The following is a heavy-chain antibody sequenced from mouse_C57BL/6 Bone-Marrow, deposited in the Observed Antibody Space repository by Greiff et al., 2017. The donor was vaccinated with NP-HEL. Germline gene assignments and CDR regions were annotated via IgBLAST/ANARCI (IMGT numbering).Heavy chain of an antibody. D-gene: IGHD1-1*01. CDR1: GYTFTDYY. CDR2: INPYNGGT. Sequence: EVQLQQSGPVLVKPGASVKMSCKASGYTFTDYYMNWVKQSTGKSLEWIGVINPYNGGTSYNQKFKGKATLTVDKSSSTAYMELNSLTSEDSAVYYCARYYYYGSSYWYFEVWGTGTTVTVSS. CDR3: ARYYYYGSSYWYFEV. V-gene: IGHV1-19*01. J-gene: IGHJ1*03.